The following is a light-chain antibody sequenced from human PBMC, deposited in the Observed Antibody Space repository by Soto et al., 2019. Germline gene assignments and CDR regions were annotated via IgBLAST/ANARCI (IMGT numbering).Light chain of an antibody. Sequence: EIVLTQSPATLSLSPGERGTLSCRASQSVSSHLAWYQQKPGRAPRLLIYDASKRPTGIPARFSGSGSGTDFTLTISSLEPEDSAVYYCQQRSDRLPITFGQGTRLEIK. CDR1: QSVSSH. CDR3: QQRSDRLPIT. V-gene: IGKV3-11*01. J-gene: IGKJ5*01. CDR2: DAS.